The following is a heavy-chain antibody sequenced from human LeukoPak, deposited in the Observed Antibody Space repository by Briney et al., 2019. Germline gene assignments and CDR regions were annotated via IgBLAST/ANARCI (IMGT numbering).Heavy chain of an antibody. D-gene: IGHD6-6*01. CDR2: IWYDGSNK. V-gene: IGHV3-33*01. J-gene: IGHJ6*02. CDR1: GFTFSSYG. Sequence: PGGSLRLSCAASGFTFSSYGMHWVRQAPGKGLEWVAVIWYDGSNKYYAGSVKGRFTISRDNSKSTLYLQMNSLRAEDTAVYYCARDGIAAQGMDVWGQGTTVTVSS. CDR3: ARDGIAAQGMDV.